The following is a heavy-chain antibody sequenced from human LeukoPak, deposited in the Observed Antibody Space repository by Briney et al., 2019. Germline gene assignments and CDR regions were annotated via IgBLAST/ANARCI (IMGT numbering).Heavy chain of an antibody. D-gene: IGHD5-18*01. J-gene: IGHJ4*02. CDR3: AKELSGYSYSYDY. CDR1: GFTFSSSA. V-gene: IGHV3-23*01. CDR2: ISGSSGST. Sequence: GGSLRLSCAASGFTFSSSAMSWVRQAPGKGLEWVSAISGSSGSTCYADSVKGRFTISRDNSKNTVYLQMNSLRAEDTAVYYCAKELSGYSYSYDYWGQGTLVTVSS.